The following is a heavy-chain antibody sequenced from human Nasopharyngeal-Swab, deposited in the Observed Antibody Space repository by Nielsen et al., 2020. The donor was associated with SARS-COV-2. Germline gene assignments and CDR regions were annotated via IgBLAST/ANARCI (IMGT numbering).Heavy chain of an antibody. CDR1: GWSFSGSY. V-gene: IGHV4-34*01. D-gene: IGHD3-10*01. Sequence: SETLSLTCAVFGWSFSGSYWSWIRQPPGRGLEWIGAINHSGSTMYIPSLKSRVTISVDTSKNQFSLNLTSVTAADTAMYYCTRGPALVIRKTLSSGFDIWGQGTMVTVSS. CDR3: TRGPALVIRKTLSSGFDI. J-gene: IGHJ3*02. CDR2: INHSGST.